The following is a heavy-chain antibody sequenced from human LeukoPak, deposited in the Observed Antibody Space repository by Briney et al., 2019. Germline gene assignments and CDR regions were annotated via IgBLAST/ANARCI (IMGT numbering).Heavy chain of an antibody. J-gene: IGHJ4*02. CDR3: TTDGVGVEGATYDN. Sequence: GRSLRLSHAASGFTLLNAWMAWVSQAPGKGLEWGVRIKAKAHGGTTEYGAPVKGRFTISRDDSKDTLYLQMNSPKTEDTAVYYCTTDGVGVEGATYDNWGQGTLVSVSS. CDR2: IKAKAHGGTT. D-gene: IGHD1-26*01. V-gene: IGHV3-15*01. CDR1: GFTLLNAW.